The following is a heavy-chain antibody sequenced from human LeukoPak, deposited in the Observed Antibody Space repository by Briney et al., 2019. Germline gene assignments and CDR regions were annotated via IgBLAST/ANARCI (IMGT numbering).Heavy chain of an antibody. V-gene: IGHV1-3*01. CDR2: INAGNGNT. CDR1: GYTFTSYA. Sequence: ASVKVSCKASGYTFTSYAMHWVRQAPGQRLEWMGWINAGNGNTKYSQKFQGRVTITRDTSASTAYMELSSPRSEDTAVYYCARVESYYYGMDVWGKGTTVTVSS. J-gene: IGHJ6*04. D-gene: IGHD5-24*01. CDR3: ARVESYYYGMDV.